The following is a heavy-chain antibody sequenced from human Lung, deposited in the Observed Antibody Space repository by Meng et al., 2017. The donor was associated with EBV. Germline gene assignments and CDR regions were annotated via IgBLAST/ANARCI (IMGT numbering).Heavy chain of an antibody. V-gene: IGHV1-69*01. CDR1: GGTFSNYG. Sequence: QVPVVALGGWVKKPGSSGKVSCKASGGTFSNYGISWVRQAPGQGLEWMGVIIPIFGTANYAQKFQGRVTITADESTSTAYMELSSLRSEDTAVYYCARDRVASSDILTGHLLFDYWGQGTLVTVSS. D-gene: IGHD3-9*01. CDR2: IIPIFGTA. J-gene: IGHJ4*02. CDR3: ARDRVASSDILTGHLLFDY.